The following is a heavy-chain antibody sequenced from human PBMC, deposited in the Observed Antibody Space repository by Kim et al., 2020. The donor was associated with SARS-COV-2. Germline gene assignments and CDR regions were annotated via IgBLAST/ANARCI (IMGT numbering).Heavy chain of an antibody. CDR3: AAAKKYYYDSSGYPRWGAFDI. D-gene: IGHD3-22*01. CDR1: GFTFTSSA. CDR2: IVVGSGNT. V-gene: IGHV1-58*01. Sequence: SVKVSCKASGFTFTSSAVHWVRQARGQRLEWIGWIVVGSGNTNYAQKFQERVTITRDMSTSTAYMELSSLRSEDTAVYYCAAAKKYYYDSSGYPRWGAFDIWGQGTMVTVSS. J-gene: IGHJ3*02.